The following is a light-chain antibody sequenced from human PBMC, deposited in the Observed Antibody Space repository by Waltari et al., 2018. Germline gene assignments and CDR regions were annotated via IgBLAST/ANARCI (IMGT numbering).Light chain of an antibody. CDR3: MQDLRLPVT. CDR2: WGS. V-gene: IGKV2-28*01. Sequence: QSRVYRSVYSSLDWYLQKPGQAPQLLIYWGSTRASGIPDRFSGSGSGTDFSLKISSVEAEDVGIYFCMQDLRLPVTFGGGTKVEIK. CDR1: QSRVYRSVYSS. J-gene: IGKJ4*02.